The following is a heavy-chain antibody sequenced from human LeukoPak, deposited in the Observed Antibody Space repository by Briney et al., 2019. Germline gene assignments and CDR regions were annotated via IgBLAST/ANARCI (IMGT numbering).Heavy chain of an antibody. CDR1: GFTFSSYA. J-gene: IGHJ6*03. D-gene: IGHD2-21*02. V-gene: IGHV3-23*01. Sequence: PGGSLRLSCAASGFTFSSYAMSWVRQAPGKGLEWVSANSGSGGSTYYADSVKGRFTISRDNSKNTLYLQMNSLRAEDTAVYYCAKAYCGGDCYSSEDMDVWGKGTTVTVSS. CDR3: AKAYCGGDCYSSEDMDV. CDR2: NSGSGGST.